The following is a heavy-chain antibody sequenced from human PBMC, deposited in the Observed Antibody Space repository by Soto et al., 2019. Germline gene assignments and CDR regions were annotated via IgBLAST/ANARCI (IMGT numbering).Heavy chain of an antibody. D-gene: IGHD3-3*01. CDR2: TYYRSKWYT. V-gene: IGHV6-1*01. CDR3: VRGSKEGNNRFLDY. Sequence: PSQTLSLTCAISGDSVSSNTAAWNWIRQSPSRGLEWLGRTYYRSKWYTDSSGSVKSRITINSDTSKNQISLQMTSVTPEDTAVYYWVRGSKEGNNRFLDYWGQGVLVTVSS. J-gene: IGHJ4*02. CDR1: GDSVSSNTAA.